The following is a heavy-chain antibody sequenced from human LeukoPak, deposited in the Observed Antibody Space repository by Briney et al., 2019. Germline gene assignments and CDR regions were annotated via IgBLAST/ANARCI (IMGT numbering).Heavy chain of an antibody. J-gene: IGHJ4*02. V-gene: IGHV3-53*01. CDR1: GFTVSSNY. D-gene: IGHD1-26*01. CDR3: GGEMGPFHY. CDR2: ISSGGST. Sequence: GGSLRLSCAASGFTVSSNYMSWVRQAPGKGLEWVSVISSGGSTYYADSVKGGFTISRDNSKNTLYLQMNSLRGEDTAAFYCGGEMGPFHYWGKGTLVTVPS.